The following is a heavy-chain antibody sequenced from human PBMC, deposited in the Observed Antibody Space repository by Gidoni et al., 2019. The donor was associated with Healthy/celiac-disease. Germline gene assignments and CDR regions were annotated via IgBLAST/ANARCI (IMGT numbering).Heavy chain of an antibody. D-gene: IGHD6-19*01. CDR1: GGTFSIYA. Sequence: QVQLVQSGAEVKKPGSSVKVPCKASGGTFSIYAISWVRQAPGQGLEWMGRIIPILGIANYAQKFQGRVTITADKSTSTAYMELSSLRSEDTAVYYCARDAGLAAHTREEWGQGTLVTVSS. V-gene: IGHV1-69*04. J-gene: IGHJ4*02. CDR3: ARDAGLAAHTREE. CDR2: IIPILGIA.